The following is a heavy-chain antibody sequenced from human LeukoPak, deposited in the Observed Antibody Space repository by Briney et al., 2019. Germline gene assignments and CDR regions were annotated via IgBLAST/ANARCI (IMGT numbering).Heavy chain of an antibody. Sequence: ASVKVSCKASGYTFTDYYMHWVRQAPGQGLEWMGWINPNSGGTNYAQKFRGRVTMTRDTSISTAYMELSRLRSDDTAVYFCAVRAIDYWGQGTLVTVSS. CDR1: GYTFTDYY. J-gene: IGHJ4*02. D-gene: IGHD4/OR15-4a*01. CDR2: INPNSGGT. V-gene: IGHV1-2*02. CDR3: AVRAIDY.